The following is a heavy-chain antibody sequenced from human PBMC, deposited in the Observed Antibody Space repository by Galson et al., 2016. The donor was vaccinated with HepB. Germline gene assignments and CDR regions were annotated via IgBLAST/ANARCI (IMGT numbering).Heavy chain of an antibody. D-gene: IGHD1-1*01. CDR2: MHYSGSI. J-gene: IGHJ6*03. CDR3: ARSGTTHGLVLRYYYIDV. Sequence: SETLSLTCSVSGDSINFDVYYWYWGWIRQSPGKWLEWIRSMHYSGSIYSNPSLKSRVTVSLDTSKNQVSLKLTSVTAADTAVYYCARSGTTHGLVLRYYYIDVWGKGTTVTVSS. V-gene: IGHV4-39*01. CDR1: GDSINFDVYY.